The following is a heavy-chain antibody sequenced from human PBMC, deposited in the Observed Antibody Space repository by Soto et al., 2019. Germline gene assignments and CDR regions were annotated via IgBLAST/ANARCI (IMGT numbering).Heavy chain of an antibody. CDR3: ARVGLWFGEYNFDY. D-gene: IGHD3-10*01. V-gene: IGHV3-23*01. CDR1: GFTFSSYA. J-gene: IGHJ4*02. Sequence: GGSLRLSCAASGFTFSSYAMSWVRQAPGKGLEWVSAISGSGGSTYYADSVKGRFTISRGNAKNSLYLQMNSLRAEDTAVYYCARVGLWFGEYNFDYWGQGTLVTVSS. CDR2: ISGSGGST.